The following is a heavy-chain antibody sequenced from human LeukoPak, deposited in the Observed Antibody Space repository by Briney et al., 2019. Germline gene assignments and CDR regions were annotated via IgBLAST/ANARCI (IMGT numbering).Heavy chain of an antibody. CDR2: IYSSETT. CDR3: ATSRYGSGYYFDN. Sequence: PSETLSLTCTVSGDSISSSSYYWRWIRQPPGKGLEWIGSIYSSETTYYNPSLKSRVTISVDTSKNQFSLRLSSVSAADTAVYYCATSRYGSGYYFDNWGQGTLVTVSP. J-gene: IGHJ4*02. V-gene: IGHV4-39*01. CDR1: GDSISSSSYY. D-gene: IGHD3-10*01.